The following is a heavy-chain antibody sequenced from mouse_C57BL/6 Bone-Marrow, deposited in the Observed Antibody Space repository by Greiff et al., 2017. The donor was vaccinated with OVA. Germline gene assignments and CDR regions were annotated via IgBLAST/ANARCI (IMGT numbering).Heavy chain of an antibody. V-gene: IGHV1-22*01. Sequence: EVQLQQSGPELVKPGASVKMSCKASGYTFTDYNMHWVKQSHGKSLEWIGYINPNNGGTSSNQKFKGKATLTVNKSSSTAYMELRSLTSEDSAVYYCGRDYGSRTGYFDVWGTGTTVTVSS. CDR3: GRDYGSRTGYFDV. CDR1: GYTFTDYN. CDR2: INPNNGGT. J-gene: IGHJ1*03. D-gene: IGHD1-1*01.